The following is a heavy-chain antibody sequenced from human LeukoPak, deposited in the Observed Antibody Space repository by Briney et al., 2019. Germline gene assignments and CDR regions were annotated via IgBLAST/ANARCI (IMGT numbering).Heavy chain of an antibody. Sequence: ASVKVSCKASGYTFTGYYMHWVRQAPGQGLEWMGWINPNSGGTNYAQKFQGRVTMTRDTSISTAYMELSRLRSDDTAVYYCARDRTSGWYYFDYWGQRTLVTVSS. CDR3: ARDRTSGWYYFDY. D-gene: IGHD6-19*01. CDR1: GYTFTGYY. V-gene: IGHV1-2*02. CDR2: INPNSGGT. J-gene: IGHJ4*02.